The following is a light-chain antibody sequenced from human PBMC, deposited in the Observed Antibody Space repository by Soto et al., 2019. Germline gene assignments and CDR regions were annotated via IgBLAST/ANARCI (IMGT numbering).Light chain of an antibody. CDR1: KLGDKY. Sequence: SYELTQPPSVSVSPGQTASITCSGDKLGDKYTCWYQQKPGQSPVLVIYQHSQRPSGIPERFSGSNSGNTATLTISGTQAMDEADYYCQAWDSSTDVVFGRDQADRP. V-gene: IGLV3-1*01. J-gene: IGLJ2*01. CDR3: QAWDSSTDVV. CDR2: QHS.